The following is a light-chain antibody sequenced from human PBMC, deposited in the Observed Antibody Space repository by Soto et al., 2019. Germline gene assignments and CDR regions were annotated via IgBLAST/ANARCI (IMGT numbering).Light chain of an antibody. CDR1: QSISSS. V-gene: IGKV3-15*01. Sequence: EIVMTQSPATLSVSPGERATLFCMASQSISSSLAWYQQKPGQAPRLLIYGAFTRATGIPARFSGSGSGTEFTLTISSLQSEDFAVYYCQQFNNRPPTFGQGTKVDIK. CDR3: QQFNNRPPT. CDR2: GAF. J-gene: IGKJ1*01.